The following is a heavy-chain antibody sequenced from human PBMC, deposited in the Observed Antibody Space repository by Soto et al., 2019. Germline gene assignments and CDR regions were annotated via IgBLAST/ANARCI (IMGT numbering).Heavy chain of an antibody. D-gene: IGHD5-18*01. CDR2: IIPIFGTA. CDR3: ASRGYSYGPSLFDY. V-gene: IGHV1-69*13. Sequence: GASVKVSCKASGGTFSSYAISWVRQAPGQGLEWMGGIIPIFGTANYAQKFQGRVTITADESTSTAYTELSSLRSEDTAVYYCASRGYSYGPSLFDYWGQGTLVTVSS. J-gene: IGHJ4*02. CDR1: GGTFSSYA.